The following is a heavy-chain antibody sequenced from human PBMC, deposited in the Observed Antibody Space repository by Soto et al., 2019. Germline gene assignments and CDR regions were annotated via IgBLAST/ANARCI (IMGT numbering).Heavy chain of an antibody. CDR1: GGTFSSYA. CDR2: IHPNGETT. CDR3: ARDLWGSWTVDY. Sequence: ASVKVSCKASGGTFSSYAISWVRQAPGQGLEWMGIIHPNGETTTYAQKFQGRLALTRDTSMRTAYMELSSLTSEDTAVYFCARDLWGSWTVDYWGQGTLVTVSS. J-gene: IGHJ4*02. D-gene: IGHD3-16*01. V-gene: IGHV1-46*01.